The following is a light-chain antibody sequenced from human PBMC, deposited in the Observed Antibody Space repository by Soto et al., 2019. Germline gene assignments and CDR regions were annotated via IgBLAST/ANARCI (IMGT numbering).Light chain of an antibody. CDR3: QQYGTTFT. J-gene: IGKJ3*01. CDR1: QRVSSRN. Sequence: EIVLTQSPGTLSLSPGERATLSCRASQRVSSRNLAWYQQQPGQAPRLLIYGASSRATGIPDRFSGSGSGTDFPLTISRLEPEDFAVYYCQQYGTTFTFGPGTKVDIK. V-gene: IGKV3-20*01. CDR2: GAS.